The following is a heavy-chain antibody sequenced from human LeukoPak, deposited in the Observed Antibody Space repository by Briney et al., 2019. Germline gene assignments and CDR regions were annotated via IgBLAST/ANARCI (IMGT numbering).Heavy chain of an antibody. D-gene: IGHD2-21*01. CDR2: IYYSGST. CDR3: ARWAYYDAFDI. Sequence: GSLRLSCAASGFTFSNAWMSWIRQPPGKGLEWIGYIYYSGSTNYNPSLKSRVTISVDTSKNQFSLKLSSVTAADTAVYYCARWAYYDAFDIWGQGTMVTVSS. V-gene: IGHV4-59*01. CDR1: GFTFSNAW. J-gene: IGHJ3*02.